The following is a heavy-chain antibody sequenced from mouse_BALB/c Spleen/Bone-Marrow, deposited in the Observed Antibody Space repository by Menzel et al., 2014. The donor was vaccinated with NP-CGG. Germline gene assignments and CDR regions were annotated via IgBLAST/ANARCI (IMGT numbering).Heavy chain of an antibody. J-gene: IGHJ4*01. CDR3: ARSGKVRNAMDY. D-gene: IGHD2-14*01. CDR1: GYTFTDHA. Sequence: QVHVKQSGAKLVRPGVSVKISCKGSGYTFTDHAMHWVKRSHAKSLEWIVFISVSYGDAIYNQKFKGKATMTVDKSSSXAYMELARLTSEDSAIYYCARSGKVRNAMDYWGQGTSVTVSS. V-gene: IGHV1S137*01. CDR2: ISVSYGDA.